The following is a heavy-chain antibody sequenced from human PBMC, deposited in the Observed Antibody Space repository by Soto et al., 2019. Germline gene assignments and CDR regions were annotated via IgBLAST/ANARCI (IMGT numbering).Heavy chain of an antibody. V-gene: IGHV1-24*01. CDR1: GYTLSELS. J-gene: IGHJ4*02. D-gene: IGHD3-3*01. CDR2: FDPEDGET. CDR3: ARGRAYDSRSGYYANY. Sequence: ASVKVSCKVSGYTLSELSMHWVRQAPGKRLEWMGSFDPEDGETIYAQKFQGRVTMTGDTSTDTAYMELSSLRSEDTPVYYCARGRAYDSRSGYYANYWGPETLVTVAS.